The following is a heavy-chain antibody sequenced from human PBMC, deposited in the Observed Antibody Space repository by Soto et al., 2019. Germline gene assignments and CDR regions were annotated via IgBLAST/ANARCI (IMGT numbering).Heavy chain of an antibody. J-gene: IGHJ4*02. D-gene: IGHD6-6*01. V-gene: IGHV4-39*01. CDR3: ARGLSSPSAAGV. CDR2: VHDTGTT. Sequence: QLQLQESGPGLLKPSETLSLTCAVSGGSVSSGGNYWGWIRQSPGKGLEWIGSVHDTGTTHYNPSLTSRVTISVDTSKNQFSLNVNSVTAADTAVYYCARGLSSPSAAGVWGQGTLVTVSS. CDR1: GGSVSSGGNY.